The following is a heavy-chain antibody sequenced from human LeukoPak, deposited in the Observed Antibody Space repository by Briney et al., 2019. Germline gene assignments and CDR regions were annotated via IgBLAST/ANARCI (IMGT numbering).Heavy chain of an antibody. J-gene: IGHJ4*02. D-gene: IGHD4-11*01. CDR2: MSGSGGAT. CDR1: GFTFSIYG. Sequence: GGSLRLSCAASGFTFSIYGMSCVREAPGKGLEWVSAMSGSGGATYSDDSVKGRFTISRDNYKNTLYLQMKSLSADDTAVYYCAKDLWVFNDYPYDYWGQGTLVSVSS. CDR3: AKDLWVFNDYPYDY. V-gene: IGHV3-23*01.